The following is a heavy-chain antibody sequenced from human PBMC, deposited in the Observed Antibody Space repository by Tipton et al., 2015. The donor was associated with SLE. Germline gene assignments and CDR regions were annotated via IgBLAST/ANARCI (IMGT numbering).Heavy chain of an antibody. CDR3: ARGITGVTGFDP. CDR1: GDSISGSDYF. V-gene: IGHV4-39*07. D-gene: IGHD1-20*01. Sequence: GLVKPSETLSLTCTVSGDSISGSDYFWGWIRQPPGQGLEWIGSIYYSGSTNYNPSLKSRVTISVDTSKNQFSLKLTSVTAADTALYYCARGITGVTGFDPWGQGNLVTVSS. J-gene: IGHJ5*02. CDR2: IYYSGST.